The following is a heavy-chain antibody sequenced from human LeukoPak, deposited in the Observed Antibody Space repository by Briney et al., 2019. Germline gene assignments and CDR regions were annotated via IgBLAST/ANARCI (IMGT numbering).Heavy chain of an antibody. CDR1: GGSISSGDYY. Sequence: TSQTLSLTCTVSGGSISSGDYYWSWIRQPPGKGLEWTGYIYYSGSTYYNPSLKSRVTISVDTSKNQFSLKLSSVTAADTAVYYCARVLYGSGSYADYWGQGTLVTVSS. V-gene: IGHV4-30-4*08. J-gene: IGHJ4*02. D-gene: IGHD3-10*01. CDR3: ARVLYGSGSYADY. CDR2: IYYSGST.